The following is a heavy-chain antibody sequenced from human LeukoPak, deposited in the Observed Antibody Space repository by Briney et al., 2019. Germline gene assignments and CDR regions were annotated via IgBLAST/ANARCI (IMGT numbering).Heavy chain of an antibody. V-gene: IGHV3-21*01. CDR1: GFTFSSCG. J-gene: IGHJ6*03. CDR3: AREGSVVVAARRGYYYYMDV. D-gene: IGHD2-15*01. Sequence: GGSLRLSCAASGFTFSSCGFNWVRQAPGKGLEWVSSIGPTGTDRYYADSVRGRFTISRDNAKNSMYLQMNSLRAEDTAVYYCAREGSVVVAARRGYYYYMDVWGKGTTVTVSS. CDR2: IGPTGTDR.